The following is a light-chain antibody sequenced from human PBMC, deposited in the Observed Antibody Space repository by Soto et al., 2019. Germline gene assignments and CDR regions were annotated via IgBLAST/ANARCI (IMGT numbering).Light chain of an antibody. V-gene: IGKV3-11*01. CDR2: DAS. CDR3: QQYNSYSGT. Sequence: EIVLIQSPATLSLSPGERATLSCRASQSVGSYLAWYQHKPGQAPRLLISDASNRATGIPARFSGSGSETDFTLTISSLEPDDFATYYCQQYNSYSGTFGQGTKVDIK. CDR1: QSVGSY. J-gene: IGKJ1*01.